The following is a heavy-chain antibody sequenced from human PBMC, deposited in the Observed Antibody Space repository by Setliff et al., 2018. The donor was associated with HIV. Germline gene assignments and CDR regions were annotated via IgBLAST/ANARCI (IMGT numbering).Heavy chain of an antibody. Sequence: SETLSLTCTVSGGSISSYYWSWIRQPPGKGLEWIGHIYYSGSTNYNPSLRSRVTISADTPKNQLSLKLTSVTAADTAVYYCARGLGSTRFDLWGQGTLVTVSS. CDR3: ARGLGSTRFDL. CDR2: IYYSGST. V-gene: IGHV4-59*08. CDR1: GGSISSYY. D-gene: IGHD2-2*01. J-gene: IGHJ5*02.